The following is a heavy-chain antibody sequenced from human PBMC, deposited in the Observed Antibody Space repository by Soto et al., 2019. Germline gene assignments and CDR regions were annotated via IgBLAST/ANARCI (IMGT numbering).Heavy chain of an antibody. CDR1: GGSISSGGYY. CDR2: IYYSGST. V-gene: IGHV4-31*03. D-gene: IGHD3-10*01. CDR3: ARRGFGEWGAFDI. Sequence: QVQLQESGPGLVKPSQTLSLTCTVSGGSISSGGYYWSWIRQHPGKGLEWIGYIYYSGSTYYNPSLKSRVTISVDTSKNQFSRKLIAVTSADTAVDYGARRGFGEWGAFDIWGQGTMVTVSS. J-gene: IGHJ3*02.